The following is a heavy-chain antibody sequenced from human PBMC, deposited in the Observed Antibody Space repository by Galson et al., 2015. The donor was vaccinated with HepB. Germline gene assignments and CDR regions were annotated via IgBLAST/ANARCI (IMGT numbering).Heavy chain of an antibody. CDR1: GFTFSSYS. CDR3: AREARIQGVIRGFDY. CDR2: ISSSSSYI. D-gene: IGHD3-16*02. J-gene: IGHJ4*02. V-gene: IGHV3-21*01. Sequence: SLRLSCAASGFTFSSYSMNWVREAPGKGLEWVSSISSSSSYIYYADSVKGRFTISRDNAKNSLYLQMSSLRAEDTAVYYCAREARIQGVIRGFDYWGQGTLVTVSS.